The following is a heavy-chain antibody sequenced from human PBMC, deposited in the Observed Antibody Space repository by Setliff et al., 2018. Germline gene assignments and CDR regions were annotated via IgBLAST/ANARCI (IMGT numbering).Heavy chain of an antibody. CDR2: VYYSGTA. J-gene: IGHJ5*02. Sequence: SETLSLTCTVSDGSLSTYYWSWIRQPPGKGLEFIGYVYYSGTANYSPSLKSRVTISVDTSKNQFSLKLSSVTAADTAVYYCARGPPVAATTTTISYWFDPWGQGTLVTVSS. D-gene: IGHD2-15*01. V-gene: IGHV4-59*12. CDR3: ARGPPVAATTTTISYWFDP. CDR1: DGSLSTYY.